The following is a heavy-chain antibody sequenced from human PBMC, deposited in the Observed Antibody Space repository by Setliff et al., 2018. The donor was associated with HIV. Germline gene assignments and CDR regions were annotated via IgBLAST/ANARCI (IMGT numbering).Heavy chain of an antibody. J-gene: IGHJ5*02. D-gene: IGHD2-8*01. CDR3: AALSLRTNAVYGIISTRFDP. Sequence: GGSLRLSCAASGFTFSSYWMSWVRQAPGKGLEWVANIKQDGNEKYYDGSVKGRFTISRDNAKNSLYLQMNSLRADDTAVYYCAALSLRTNAVYGIISTRFDPWGQGTLVTVSS. V-gene: IGHV3-7*03. CDR2: IKQDGNEK. CDR1: GFTFSSYW.